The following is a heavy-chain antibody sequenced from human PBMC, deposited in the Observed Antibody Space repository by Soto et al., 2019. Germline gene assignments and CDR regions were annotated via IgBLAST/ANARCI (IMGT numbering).Heavy chain of an antibody. Sequence: ETLSLTCTVSDDFISSYYWNWIRQPAGKGLEWIGRVSTNGATNYNPSLESRVTMPVDTSKNQFSLKLTSVTAADTAAYFCARADYEILTGSYAMGVWGQGTTVTVSS. CDR3: ARADYEILTGSYAMGV. CDR2: VSTNGAT. V-gene: IGHV4-4*07. D-gene: IGHD3-9*01. J-gene: IGHJ6*02. CDR1: DDFISSYY.